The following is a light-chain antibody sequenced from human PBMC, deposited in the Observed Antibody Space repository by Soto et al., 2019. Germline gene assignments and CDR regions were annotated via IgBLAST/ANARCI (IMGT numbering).Light chain of an antibody. CDR1: SSDVGSYNL. Sequence: QSALTQPASVSGSPGQSITISCTGTSSDVGSYNLVSWYQHHPGKAPKLMIYEGSKRPSGVSNRFSGSKSGNTASLTISGLQVEDEADYYCCSYEGSSTFYVFGTGTKVTVL. CDR2: EGS. CDR3: CSYEGSSTFYV. J-gene: IGLJ1*01. V-gene: IGLV2-23*01.